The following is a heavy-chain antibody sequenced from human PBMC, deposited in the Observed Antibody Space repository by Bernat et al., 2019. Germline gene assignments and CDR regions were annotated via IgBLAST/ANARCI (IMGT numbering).Heavy chain of an antibody. CDR3: AKGVGERPPDTRHFDV. J-gene: IGHJ2*01. D-gene: IGHD2-21*01. V-gene: IGHV3-23*01. CDR1: GFTFNNYA. Sequence: EVHLSESGGDLVQAGGSLRLSCAASGFTFNNYAMSWVRQAPGKGLEWVSIIGSDGGGIRYGDSVKGRFTISRDTSKNILYLQMSSLRAEDTALYYCAKGVGERPPDTRHFDVWGRGTLVTVSS. CDR2: IGSDGGGI.